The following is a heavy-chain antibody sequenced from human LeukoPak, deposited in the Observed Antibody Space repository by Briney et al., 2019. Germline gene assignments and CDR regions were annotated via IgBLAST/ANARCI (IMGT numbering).Heavy chain of an antibody. V-gene: IGHV4-31*03. CDR2: IYYSGST. Sequence: SETLSLTCTVSGGSISSGGYYWSWIRQHPGKGLEWIGYIYYSGSTYYNPSLRSRVTISVDTSKNQFSLKLSSVTAADTAVYYCVSDSGTYSGRESGYLDYWGQGTLVTVSS. J-gene: IGHJ4*02. CDR1: GGSISSGGYY. D-gene: IGHD1-26*01. CDR3: VSDSGTYSGRESGYLDY.